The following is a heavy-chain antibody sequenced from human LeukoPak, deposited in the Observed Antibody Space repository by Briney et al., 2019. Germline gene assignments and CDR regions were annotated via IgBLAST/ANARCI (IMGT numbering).Heavy chain of an antibody. D-gene: IGHD6-6*01. V-gene: IGHV3-23*01. J-gene: IGHJ4*02. CDR2: ISGSGGST. CDR3: AKGWGWGRSSSSPNFDY. Sequence: GGSLRLSCAASGFTFSSYAMSWVRQAPGKGLEWVSAISGSGGSTYYADSVKGRFTISRDNSKNTLYLQMNSLRAEDTAVYYCAKGWGWGRSSSSPNFDYWGQGTLVTVSS. CDR1: GFTFSSYA.